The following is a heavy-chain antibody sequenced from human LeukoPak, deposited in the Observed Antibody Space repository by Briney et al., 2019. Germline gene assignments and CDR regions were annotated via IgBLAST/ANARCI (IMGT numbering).Heavy chain of an antibody. CDR1: GFTFSSYS. V-gene: IGHV3-23*01. CDR2: ISGSGGST. CDR3: AKDATGFSDFDY. D-gene: IGHD3-9*01. Sequence: SGGSLRLSCAASGFTFSSYSMNWVRQAPGKGLEWVSAISGSGGSTYYADSVKGRFTISRDNSKNTLYLQMNNLRADDTAVYYCAKDATGFSDFDYWGQGTLVTVSS. J-gene: IGHJ4*02.